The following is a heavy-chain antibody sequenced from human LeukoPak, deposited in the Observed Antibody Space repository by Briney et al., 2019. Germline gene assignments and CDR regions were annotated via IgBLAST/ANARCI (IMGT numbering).Heavy chain of an antibody. J-gene: IGHJ4*02. V-gene: IGHV1-18*01. CDR2: ISAYNGNT. D-gene: IGHD1-26*01. CDR3: AQNSGSYLVVYYFDY. Sequence: ASVKVSCKASGYTFTSYGISWVRQAPGQGLEWMGWISAYNGNTNYAQKLQGRVTMTTDTSTSTAYMELSRLRSDDTAVYYCAQNSGSYLVVYYFDYWGQGTLVTVSS. CDR1: GYTFTSYG.